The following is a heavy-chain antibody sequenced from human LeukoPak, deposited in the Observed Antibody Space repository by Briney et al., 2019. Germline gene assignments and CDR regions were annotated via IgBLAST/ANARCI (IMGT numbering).Heavy chain of an antibody. J-gene: IGHJ4*02. D-gene: IGHD6-13*01. V-gene: IGHV4-39*07. CDR1: GGSISSSSSY. CDR2: ISYSRST. Sequence: SETLSLTCTVSGGSISSSSSYWGWIRQPPGKGLEWIGSISYSRSTYYNPSLKSRVTVSVDTSKNQFSLKLTSVTAADTAVYYCARESAAGFDYWGQGTLVTVSS. CDR3: ARESAAGFDY.